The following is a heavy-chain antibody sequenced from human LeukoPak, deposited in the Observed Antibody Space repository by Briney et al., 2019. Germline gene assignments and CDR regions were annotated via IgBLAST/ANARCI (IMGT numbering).Heavy chain of an antibody. J-gene: IGHJ3*02. CDR3: AKEGSVAAAPGAFDI. D-gene: IGHD6-13*01. CDR2: ISWNSGSI. CDR1: GFTFDDYA. V-gene: IGHV3-9*03. Sequence: GGSLRLSCAASGFTFDDYAMHWVGQAPGKGLEWVSGISWNSGSIGYADSVKGRFTISRDNAKNSLYLQMNSLRAEDMALYYCAKEGSVAAAPGAFDIWGQGTMVTVSS.